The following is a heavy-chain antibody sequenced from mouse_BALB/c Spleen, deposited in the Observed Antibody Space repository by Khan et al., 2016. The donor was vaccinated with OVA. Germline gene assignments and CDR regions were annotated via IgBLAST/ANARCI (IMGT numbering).Heavy chain of an antibody. Sequence: VQLKQSGAELVKPGASVKLSCTASGFNIKDTYIHWVKRRPEQGLEWIGRITPANGNTEYDPKFQGKATMRADTSSNTAYLQLSSLTSGDAAVYYCVRPSYDRQNFAVWGAGTTVTVSS. D-gene: IGHD2-3*01. V-gene: IGHV14-3*02. CDR1: GFNIKDTY. CDR2: ITPANGNT. CDR3: VRPSYDRQNFAV. J-gene: IGHJ1*01.